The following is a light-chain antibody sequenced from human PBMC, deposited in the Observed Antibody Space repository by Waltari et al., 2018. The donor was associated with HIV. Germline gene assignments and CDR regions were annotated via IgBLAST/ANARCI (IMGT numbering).Light chain of an antibody. V-gene: IGLV1-40*01. CDR1: GSNIGATYD. Sequence: SVLTQPPSVSGAPGQRVPISCSESGSNIGATYDVHWYQPLPGTPPKLLIYGSTNRPSGGLDRFSGSKSGTSASPAITGLQPEDEGDYYCQSYDSRLSGSVFGGGTKLTVL. CDR2: GST. CDR3: QSYDSRLSGSV. J-gene: IGLJ2*01.